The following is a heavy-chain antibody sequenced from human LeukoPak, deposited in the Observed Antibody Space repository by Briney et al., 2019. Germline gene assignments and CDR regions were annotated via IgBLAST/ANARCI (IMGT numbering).Heavy chain of an antibody. V-gene: IGHV1-46*01. D-gene: IGHD3-22*01. CDR1: GYTFTSYY. CDR2: INPSGGST. Sequence: GASVKVSCKASGYTFTSYYMHWVRQAPGQGLEWMGIINPSGGSTSYAQKFHGRVTMPRDMSTRTVYMELSSLRSEDTAVYYCARDNRPDYYDSSGGQDYWGQGTLVTVSS. J-gene: IGHJ4*02. CDR3: ARDNRPDYYDSSGGQDY.